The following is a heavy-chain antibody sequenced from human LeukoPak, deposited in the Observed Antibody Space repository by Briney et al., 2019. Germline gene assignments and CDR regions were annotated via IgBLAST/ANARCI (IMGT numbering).Heavy chain of an antibody. D-gene: IGHD3-10*01. V-gene: IGHV3-21*01. Sequence: GCLRPSCAAPRFTSSIYSMNSVRHAPRNRLEWASSISSIRSYIYYADSLKGRFTISTDNAKNSMYLQMNSLRAEDTAVYYCARGSLITMVRGVIPHLDYWGQRTLLTVSS. J-gene: IGHJ4*02. CDR1: RFTSSIYS. CDR3: ARGSLITMVRGVIPHLDY. CDR2: ISSIRSYI.